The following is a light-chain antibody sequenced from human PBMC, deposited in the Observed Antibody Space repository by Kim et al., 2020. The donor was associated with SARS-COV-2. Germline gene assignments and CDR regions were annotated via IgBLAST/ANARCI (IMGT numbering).Light chain of an antibody. CDR2: KIS. CDR1: KSLVHSDRNTD. V-gene: IGKV2-24*01. CDR3: MQATQFPLT. Sequence: PDSIYCRTRKSLVHSDRNTDVSWLQQKPGQPTRLLIYKISNRFSGVPDRFSGSGAGTDFTLKISRVEAEDDGVYYCMQATQFPLTVGQGTRLEIK. J-gene: IGKJ5*01.